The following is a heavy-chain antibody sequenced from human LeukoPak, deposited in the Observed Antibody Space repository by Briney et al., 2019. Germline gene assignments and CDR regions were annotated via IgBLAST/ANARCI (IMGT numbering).Heavy chain of an antibody. CDR3: AKGVSSGWTPVFDY. CDR2: ISWNSGSI. V-gene: IGHV3-9*03. J-gene: IGHJ4*02. CDR1: GFTFDDYA. Sequence: GGSLRLSCAASGFTFDDYAMHWVRHAPGRGLEWVSGISWNSGSIVYADSVKGRFTISRDNAKNSLYLQMNSLRAEDMALYYCAKGVSSGWTPVFDYWGQGTLVTVSS. D-gene: IGHD6-19*01.